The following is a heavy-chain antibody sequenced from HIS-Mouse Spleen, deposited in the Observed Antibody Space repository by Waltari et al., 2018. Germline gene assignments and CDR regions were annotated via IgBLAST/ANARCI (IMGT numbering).Heavy chain of an antibody. V-gene: IGHV2-70*11. Sequence: VSWIRQPPGKALEWLARIDWDDDKHYSTSLKTRLTISRDTSKNQVVLTMTNMDPLDTATYYCARIAEGYTSGWYAFDYWGQGTLVTVSS. CDR3: ARIAEGYTSGWYAFDY. J-gene: IGHJ4*02. CDR2: IDWDDDK. D-gene: IGHD6-19*01.